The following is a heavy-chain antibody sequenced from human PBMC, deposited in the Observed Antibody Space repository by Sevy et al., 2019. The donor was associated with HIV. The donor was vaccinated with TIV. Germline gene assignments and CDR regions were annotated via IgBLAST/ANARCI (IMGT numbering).Heavy chain of an antibody. Sequence: GGSLRLSCTASGFSFSGYAMHWVRQAPGKGLEWVVGISDDGSRKYYVDSVKDRFTISRDNSENMLYLEMNSLRSEDTAIYYCARDRWRFLEWLRVAFDIWGQGTMVTVSS. CDR2: ISDDGSRK. CDR3: ARDRWRFLEWLRVAFDI. D-gene: IGHD3-3*01. V-gene: IGHV3-30-3*01. J-gene: IGHJ3*02. CDR1: GFSFSGYA.